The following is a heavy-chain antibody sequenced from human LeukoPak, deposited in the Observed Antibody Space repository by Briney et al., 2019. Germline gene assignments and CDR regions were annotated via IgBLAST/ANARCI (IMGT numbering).Heavy chain of an antibody. Sequence: GASVKVSCKASGYTFTSYYMHWVRQAPGQGLEWMGIINPSGGSTSYAQKFQGRVTMTRDMSTSTVYMELSSLRSEDTAVYYCARDADGGAAGTSYNYYYYMDVWGKGTTVTVSS. CDR3: ARDADGGAAGTSYNYYYYMDV. V-gene: IGHV1-46*01. CDR2: INPSGGST. J-gene: IGHJ6*03. CDR1: GYTFTSYY. D-gene: IGHD6-13*01.